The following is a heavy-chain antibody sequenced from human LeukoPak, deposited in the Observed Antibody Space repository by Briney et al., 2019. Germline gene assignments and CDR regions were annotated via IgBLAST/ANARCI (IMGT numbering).Heavy chain of an antibody. CDR3: AKSHDYGDYGEFDY. J-gene: IGHJ4*02. V-gene: IGHV1-18*01. D-gene: IGHD4-17*01. CDR2: ISAYIGNT. Sequence: ASVKVSCKASGYTFTSYGISWVRQAPGQGLEWMGWISAYIGNTNYAQKLQGRVTMTTDTSTSTAYMELRSLRSDDTAVYYCAKSHDYGDYGEFDYWGQGTLVTVSS. CDR1: GYTFTSYG.